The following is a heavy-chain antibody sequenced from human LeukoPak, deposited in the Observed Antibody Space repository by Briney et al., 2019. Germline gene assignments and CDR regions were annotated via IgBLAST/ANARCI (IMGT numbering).Heavy chain of an antibody. CDR1: GHSIGAGFV. CDR2: IFHNGNT. J-gene: IGHJ4*02. D-gene: IGHD1-14*01. CDR3: ARRGSITGWSFDY. V-gene: IGHV4-38-2*02. Sequence: SATLSLTCTVSGHSIGAGFVWGWIRQSPGKGLEWIGNIFHNGNTSYNPSLNGRVTMSPDTSRNQFSLTLTSVTAADTAVYFCARRGSITGWSFDYWGLGSLVTVSS.